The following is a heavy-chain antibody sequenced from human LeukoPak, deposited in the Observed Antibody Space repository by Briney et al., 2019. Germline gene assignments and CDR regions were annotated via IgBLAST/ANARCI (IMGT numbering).Heavy chain of an antibody. CDR1: GFTFSTYW. V-gene: IGHV3-7*01. CDR3: ARDVYYYDSSGQGTYYYYGMDV. Sequence: GGSLRLSCSASGFTFSTYWMSWVRQAPGKGLEWVANMRRDGNEIYYLDSVRGRFTISRDNSKNTLYLQMNSLRAEDTAVYYCARDVYYYDSSGQGTYYYYGMDVWGQGTTVTVSS. D-gene: IGHD3-22*01. J-gene: IGHJ6*02. CDR2: MRRDGNEI.